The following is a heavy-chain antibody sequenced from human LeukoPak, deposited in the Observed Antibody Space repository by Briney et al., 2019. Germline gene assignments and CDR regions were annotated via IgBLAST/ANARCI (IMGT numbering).Heavy chain of an antibody. CDR3: AKGGYTYGP. CDR2: ISGSGNST. J-gene: IGHJ5*02. V-gene: IGHV3-23*01. D-gene: IGHD5-18*01. CDR1: GFTFSDYA. Sequence: GGSLRLSCVASGFTFSDYAVTWVRQAPGEGLEWVSAISGSGNSTFYADSVKGRFTISRDNSKNTLYLQMNSLRAEDTALYYCAKGGYTYGPWGQGTLVTVSS.